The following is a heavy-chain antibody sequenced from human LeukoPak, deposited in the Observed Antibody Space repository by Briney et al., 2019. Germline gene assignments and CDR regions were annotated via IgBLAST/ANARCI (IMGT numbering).Heavy chain of an antibody. CDR3: ARGAVEMDAFDI. D-gene: IGHD5-24*01. J-gene: IGHJ3*02. V-gene: IGHV4-34*01. CDR2: INHSGST. CDR1: GGSFSGYY. Sequence: SETLSLTCAVYGGSFSGYYWSWIRQPPGKGLEWIGEINHSGSTNYNPSLKSRVTISVDTSKNQFSLKLSSVTAADTAVYYCARGAVEMDAFDIWGRGTMVTVSS.